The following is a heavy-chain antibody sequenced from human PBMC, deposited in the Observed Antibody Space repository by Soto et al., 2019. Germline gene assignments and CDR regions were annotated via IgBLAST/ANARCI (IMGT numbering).Heavy chain of an antibody. V-gene: IGHV4-61*01. CDR2: IYYSGST. CDR1: GGSVSSGSYY. Sequence: WETLSLTCTVSGGSVSSGSYYWSWIRQPPGKGLEWIGYIYYSGSTNYNPSLKSRVTISVDTSKNQFSLKLSSVTAADTAVYYCARVPRLRLGELSPRGYWGQGTLVTVSS. J-gene: IGHJ4*02. CDR3: ARVPRLRLGELSPRGY. D-gene: IGHD3-16*02.